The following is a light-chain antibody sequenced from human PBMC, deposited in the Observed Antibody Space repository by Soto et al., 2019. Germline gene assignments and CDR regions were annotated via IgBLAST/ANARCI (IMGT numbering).Light chain of an antibody. V-gene: IGLV2-23*01. CDR1: SSDVGAYDL. Sequence: QSVLTQPASVSGSPGQSITISCIGTSSDVGAYDLVSWYQQHPGTAPRLIIYEDLRRPSGIDSRFSGSKSGNTASLTISGLRAEHEGNYHCCSYAGNRIFVFGGGTKLTVL. CDR3: CSYAGNRIFV. J-gene: IGLJ3*02. CDR2: EDL.